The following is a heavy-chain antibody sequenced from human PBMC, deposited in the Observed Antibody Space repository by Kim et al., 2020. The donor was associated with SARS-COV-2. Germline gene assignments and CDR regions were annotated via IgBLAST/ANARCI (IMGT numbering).Heavy chain of an antibody. CDR1: GGTFSSYA. Sequence: SVKVSCKASGGTFSSYAISWVRQAPGQGLEWMGGIIPIFGTANYAQKFQGRVTITADESTSTAYMELSSLRSEDTAVYYCARDPVIGVVPADLNWFDPWGQGTLVTVSS. J-gene: IGHJ5*02. CDR3: ARDPVIGVVPADLNWFDP. V-gene: IGHV1-69*13. D-gene: IGHD2-2*01. CDR2: IIPIFGTA.